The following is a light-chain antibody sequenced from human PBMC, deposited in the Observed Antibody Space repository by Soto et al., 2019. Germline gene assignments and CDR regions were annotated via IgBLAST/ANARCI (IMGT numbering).Light chain of an antibody. CDR3: QQRSTWPLT. V-gene: IGKV3-11*01. CDR1: QRISSH. CDR2: DAS. J-gene: IGKJ4*01. Sequence: EIVLTQSPATLSLSPGERATLACRASQRISSHLAWYQQKPGQTPRRLMYDASNRATAVPARSSGSGSGTDFTLTISSLEPEDLAVYYCQQRSTWPLTFGGGTKVEIK.